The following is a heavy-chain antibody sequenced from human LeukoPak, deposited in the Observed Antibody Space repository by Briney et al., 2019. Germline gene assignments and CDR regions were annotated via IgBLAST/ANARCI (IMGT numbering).Heavy chain of an antibody. J-gene: IGHJ4*02. V-gene: IGHV3-33*08. D-gene: IGHD3-22*01. Sequence: GSLRLSCAASGFTFSSYGMHWVRQAPGKGLEWVAVIWYDGSNKYYADSVKGRFTISRDNSKNTLYLQMNSLRAEDTAVYYCARDGSPGYDSSGYYYFDYWGQGTLVTGSS. CDR1: GFTFSSYG. CDR3: ARDGSPGYDSSGYYYFDY. CDR2: IWYDGSNK.